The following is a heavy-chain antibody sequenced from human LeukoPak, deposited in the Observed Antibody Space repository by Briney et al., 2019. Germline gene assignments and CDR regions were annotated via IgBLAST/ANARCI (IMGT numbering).Heavy chain of an antibody. V-gene: IGHV1-24*01. Sequence: ASVKVSCKVSGYILTELSMHWVRQAPGKGLEWMGGFDPEDGETIYAQKFQGRVTMTEDTSTDTAYMELSSLRSEDTAVYYCATKVDYRNYYGLDYWGQGTLVTVSS. J-gene: IGHJ4*02. CDR3: ATKVDYRNYYGLDY. CDR1: GYILTELS. D-gene: IGHD4-11*01. CDR2: FDPEDGET.